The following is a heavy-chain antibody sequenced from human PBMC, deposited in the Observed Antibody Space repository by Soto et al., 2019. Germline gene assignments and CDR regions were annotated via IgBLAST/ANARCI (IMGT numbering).Heavy chain of an antibody. CDR2: INHSGST. J-gene: IGHJ4*02. CDR1: GGSFSGYY. Sequence: QVQLQQWGAGLLKPSETLSLTCAVYGGSFSGYYWNWIRQPPGKGLEWIGEINHSGSTNYNPSLKSRVTISLDTSKNQFSLKLSSMTAADTAVYYCARCYGRNFDYWGQGTLVTVSS. V-gene: IGHV4-34*01. CDR3: ARCYGRNFDY. D-gene: IGHD2-2*01.